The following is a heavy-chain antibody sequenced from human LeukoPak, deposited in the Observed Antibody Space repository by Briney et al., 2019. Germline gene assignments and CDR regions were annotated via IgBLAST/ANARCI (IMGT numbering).Heavy chain of an antibody. J-gene: IGHJ6*02. V-gene: IGHV3-66*02. CDR1: GFTVSSNY. D-gene: IGHD1-14*01. CDR2: IYSGGST. CDR3: ARETTGYYYGMDV. Sequence: GGYLRLSCAASGFTVSSNYMSWVRQAPGKELEWVSVIYSGGSTYYADSVKGRFTISRDNSKNTLYLQMNSLRAEDTAVYYCARETTGYYYGMDVWGQGTTVTVSS.